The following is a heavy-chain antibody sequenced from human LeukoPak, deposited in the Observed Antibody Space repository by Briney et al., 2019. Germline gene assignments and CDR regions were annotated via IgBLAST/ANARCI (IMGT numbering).Heavy chain of an antibody. Sequence: GGSLRLSCAASGFTFSSYAMHWVRQAPGKGLEWVAVISYDGSNKYYADSVKGRFTTSRHNSKNTLYLQTNSLSAEDTAVYYCARTPYYYGMDVWGQRTTVTVSS. V-gene: IGHV3-30-3*01. CDR3: ARTPYYYGMDV. D-gene: IGHD3-10*01. J-gene: IGHJ6*02. CDR1: GFTFSSYA. CDR2: ISYDGSNK.